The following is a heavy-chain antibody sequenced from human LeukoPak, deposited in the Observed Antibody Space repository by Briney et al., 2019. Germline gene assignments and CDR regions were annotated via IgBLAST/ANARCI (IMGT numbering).Heavy chain of an antibody. D-gene: IGHD1-7*01. CDR2: ISYDGINQ. V-gene: IGHV3-30*04. CDR3: AREWGQYNWNYVLYY. Sequence: GGTLRLSCAASGFTFSDYAMHWVRQAPGKGLEWVAVISYDGINQYYADSVKGRFTISRDNSKNTLYLQMNSLRADDTAIYYCAREWGQYNWNYVLYYWGQGSLVTVSS. J-gene: IGHJ4*02. CDR1: GFTFSDYA.